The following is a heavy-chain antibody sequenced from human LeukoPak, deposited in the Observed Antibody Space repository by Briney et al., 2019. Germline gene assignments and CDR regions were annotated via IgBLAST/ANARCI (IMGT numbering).Heavy chain of an antibody. CDR1: GGSISSYY. V-gene: IGHV4-59*08. Sequence: KPSETLSLTCTVSGGSISSYYWRWIRQPPGKGLEWIGYICYSGSTNYNPSLKSRVTISVDTSKNQFSLKLSSVTAADTAVYYCGYSYGYKDYYFDYWGQGTLVTVSS. CDR3: GYSYGYKDYYFDY. D-gene: IGHD5-18*01. CDR2: ICYSGST. J-gene: IGHJ4*02.